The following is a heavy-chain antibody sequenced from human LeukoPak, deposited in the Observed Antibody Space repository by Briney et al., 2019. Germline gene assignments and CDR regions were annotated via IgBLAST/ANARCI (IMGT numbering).Heavy chain of an antibody. CDR2: ISGSGGST. V-gene: IGHV3-23*01. Sequence: PGGSLRLSCAASGFTFSSYAMSWVRQAPGKGLEWVSAISGSGGSTYYADSVKGRFTISRDNSKNTLYLQMNSQGAEDTAVYYCAKVMITFGGEGYFDYWGQGTLVTVSS. CDR1: GFTFSSYA. J-gene: IGHJ4*02. D-gene: IGHD3-16*01. CDR3: AKVMITFGGEGYFDY.